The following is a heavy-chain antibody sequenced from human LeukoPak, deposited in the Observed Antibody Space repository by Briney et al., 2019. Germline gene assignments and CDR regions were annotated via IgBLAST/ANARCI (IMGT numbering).Heavy chain of an antibody. CDR3: ARDRGTGRSDDAFDM. D-gene: IGHD2-8*02. Sequence: ASVKVSCKASGYTFTNYYMHWVRQAPGQGLEWMGTINPSGGSTSYAQKFQGRVTMTRDTSTSTVYMELSSLRSEDTAVYCCARDRGTGRSDDAFDMWGQGTMVTVSS. CDR1: GYTFTNYY. V-gene: IGHV1-46*01. CDR2: INPSGGST. J-gene: IGHJ3*02.